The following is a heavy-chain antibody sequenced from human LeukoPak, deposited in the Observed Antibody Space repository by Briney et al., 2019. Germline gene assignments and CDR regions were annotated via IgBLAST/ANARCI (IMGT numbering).Heavy chain of an antibody. CDR3: AREVVIAMENWFDP. J-gene: IGHJ5*02. Sequence: PGGSLRLSCAASGFTFDDYGMSLVRQAPGKGLEWVSGLNWNGGSTGYADSVKGRFTISRDNAKNSLYLQMNSLRAEDTAVYYCAREVVIAMENWFDPWGQGTLVTVSS. V-gene: IGHV3-20*04. CDR1: GFTFDDYG. D-gene: IGHD2-21*01. CDR2: LNWNGGST.